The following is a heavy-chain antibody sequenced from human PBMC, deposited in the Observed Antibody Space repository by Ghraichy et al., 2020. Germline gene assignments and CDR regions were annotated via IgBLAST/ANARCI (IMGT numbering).Heavy chain of an antibody. CDR2: ISGSGGST. CDR1: GFTFSSYA. D-gene: IGHD6-13*01. CDR3: AKTSPASSSSWYSPDDY. J-gene: IGHJ4*02. Sequence: GGSLRLSCAASGFTFSSYAMSWVRQAPGKGLEWVSAISGSGGSTYYADSVKGRFTISRDNSKNTLYLQMNSLRAEDTAVYYCAKTSPASSSSWYSPDDYWGQGTLVTVSS. V-gene: IGHV3-23*01.